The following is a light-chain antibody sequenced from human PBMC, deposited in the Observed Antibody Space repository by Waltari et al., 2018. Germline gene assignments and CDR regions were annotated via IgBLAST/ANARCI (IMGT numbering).Light chain of an antibody. Sequence: DIQMTQSPSSLSASVGDRVTITCRASQSISSYLNWYQQKPGKVPKLLIYAASSLQSGVPSRFSGSGSGTDFALTITSLQPEDLGTYYCQQTYSTPGLTFGGGTKVAIK. V-gene: IGKV1-39*01. CDR2: AAS. CDR3: QQTYSTPGLT. CDR1: QSISSY. J-gene: IGKJ4*01.